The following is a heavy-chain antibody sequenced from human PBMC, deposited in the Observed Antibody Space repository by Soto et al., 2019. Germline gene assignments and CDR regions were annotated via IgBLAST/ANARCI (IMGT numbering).Heavy chain of an antibody. CDR3: AKEPRVTKLPYNWFDP. D-gene: IGHD4-17*01. Sequence: ASVKVSCKASGGTFSSYAISWVRQAPGQGLEWMGGIIPIFGTANYAQKFQGRVTITADESTSTAYMELSSLRSEDTAVYYCAKEPRVTKLPYNWFDPWGQGTLVTVSS. J-gene: IGHJ5*02. V-gene: IGHV1-69*13. CDR1: GGTFSSYA. CDR2: IIPIFGTA.